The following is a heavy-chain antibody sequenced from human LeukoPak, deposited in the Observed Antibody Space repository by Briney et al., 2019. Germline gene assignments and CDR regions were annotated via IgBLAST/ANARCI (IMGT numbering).Heavy chain of an antibody. D-gene: IGHD6-13*01. CDR2: IYNSGST. Sequence: SETLSLTCSVSGDSISTCSSYWGWIRQPPGKGLEWIGTIYNSGSTYYNASLESRVTISVDTPKNQFSLKLSSVTAADTAVYYCARAYSSSWYFNWFDPWGQGTLVTVSS. J-gene: IGHJ5*02. CDR3: ARAYSSSWYFNWFDP. CDR1: GDSISTCSSY. V-gene: IGHV4-39*07.